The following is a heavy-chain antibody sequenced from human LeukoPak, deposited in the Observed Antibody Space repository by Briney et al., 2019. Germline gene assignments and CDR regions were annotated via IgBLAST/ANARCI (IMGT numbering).Heavy chain of an antibody. Sequence: GRSLRLSCAASGFTFSSYGMHWVRQAPGKGLEWVSVIYSGGNTYYADSVKGRFTISRDNSKNTLYLQMNSLRAEDTAVYYCARGSKVVVSFDYWGQGTLGTVSS. V-gene: IGHV3-53*01. CDR3: ARGSKVVVSFDY. CDR1: GFTFSSYG. D-gene: IGHD2-15*01. J-gene: IGHJ4*02. CDR2: IYSGGNT.